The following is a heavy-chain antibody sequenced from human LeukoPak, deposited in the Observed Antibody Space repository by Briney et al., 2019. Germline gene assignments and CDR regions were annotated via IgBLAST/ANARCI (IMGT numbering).Heavy chain of an antibody. CDR3: ARGPLFGVVNYYCYMDV. Sequence: SETLSLTCAVYGGSFSGYYWSWIRQPPGKGLEWIGEINHSGSTNYNPSLKSRVTISVDTSKNQFSLKLSSVTAADTAVYYCARGPLFGVVNYYCYMDVWGKGTTVTVSS. J-gene: IGHJ6*03. CDR2: INHSGST. CDR1: GGSFSGYY. V-gene: IGHV4-34*01. D-gene: IGHD3-3*01.